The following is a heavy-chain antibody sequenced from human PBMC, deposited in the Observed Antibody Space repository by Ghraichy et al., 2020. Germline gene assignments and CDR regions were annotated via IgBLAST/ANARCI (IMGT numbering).Heavy chain of an antibody. V-gene: IGHV3-23*01. Sequence: GGSLRLSCAASGFTFSSYAMSWVRQAPGKGLEWVSAISGSGGSTYYADSVKGRFTISRDNSKNTLYLQMNSLRAEDTAVYYCAKQGSSWYSTPSPCDYWGQGTLVTVSS. J-gene: IGHJ4*02. D-gene: IGHD6-13*01. CDR3: AKQGSSWYSTPSPCDY. CDR1: GFTFSSYA. CDR2: ISGSGGST.